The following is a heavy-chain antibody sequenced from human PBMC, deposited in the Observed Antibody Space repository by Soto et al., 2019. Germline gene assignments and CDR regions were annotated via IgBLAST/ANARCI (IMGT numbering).Heavy chain of an antibody. V-gene: IGHV3-21*01. CDR3: GRRVYSGSFDY. Sequence: EVQLVESGGGLVKPGGSLRLSCAASGFTFSSYSMNWVRQAPGKGLEWVSSISSSSSYIYYADSVKGRFTIPRDNANTSLYLQMNSLRAGDTAVYYCGRRVYSGSFDYWGQGTLVTVSS. J-gene: IGHJ4*02. CDR2: ISSSSSYI. D-gene: IGHD5-12*01. CDR1: GFTFSSYS.